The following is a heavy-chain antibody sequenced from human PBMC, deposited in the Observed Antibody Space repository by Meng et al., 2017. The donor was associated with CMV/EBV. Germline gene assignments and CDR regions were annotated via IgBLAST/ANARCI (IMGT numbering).Heavy chain of an antibody. CDR2: IIPIFGTA. CDR3: ATLGLLFRPFDGYYGMDV. D-gene: IGHD2-21*01. V-gene: IGHV1-69*05. CDR1: GGTFSSYA. Sequence: SVKVSCKASGGTFSSYAISWVRQAPGQGLEWMGGIIPIFGTANYAQMFQGRVTITTDESTSTAYMELSSLRSEDTAVYYCATLGLLFRPFDGYYGMDVWGQGTTVTVSS. J-gene: IGHJ6*02.